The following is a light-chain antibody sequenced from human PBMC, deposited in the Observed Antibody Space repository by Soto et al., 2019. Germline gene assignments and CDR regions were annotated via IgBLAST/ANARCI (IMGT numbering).Light chain of an antibody. CDR2: TAS. J-gene: IGKJ4*01. Sequence: DIHMTQSPSSLSASVGDRVTITCRASQSVSSYLNWYQQKPGIAPKLLIYTASELESGVPSRFSGSGSGTDFPLTISSLQPEDFATYYCQQSYNSPLTFGGGTNVEVK. CDR3: QQSYNSPLT. CDR1: QSVSSY. V-gene: IGKV1-39*01.